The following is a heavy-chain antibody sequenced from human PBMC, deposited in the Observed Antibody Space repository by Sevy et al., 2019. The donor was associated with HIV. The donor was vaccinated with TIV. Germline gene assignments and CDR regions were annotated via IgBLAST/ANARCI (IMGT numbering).Heavy chain of an antibody. Sequence: SETLSLTCTVSGGSISSYYWSWIRQPPGKGLEWIGYIYYSGSTNYNPSLKSRVTISVDTSKNQFSLKLSSVTAADTAVYYCARDRTTVGGYFYYGTDVWGQGTTVTVSS. D-gene: IGHD3-10*01. CDR1: GGSISSYY. V-gene: IGHV4-59*01. CDR2: IYYSGST. J-gene: IGHJ6*02. CDR3: ARDRTTVGGYFYYGTDV.